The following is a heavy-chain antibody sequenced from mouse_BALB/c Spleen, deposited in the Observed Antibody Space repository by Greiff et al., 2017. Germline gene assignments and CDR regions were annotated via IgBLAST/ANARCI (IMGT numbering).Heavy chain of an antibody. CDR2: IRNKANGYTT. D-gene: IGHD5-1*01. V-gene: IGHV7-3*02. CDR1: GFTFTDYY. CDR3: ARDEGFTSMDY. J-gene: IGHJ4*01. Sequence: VKVVESGGGLVQPGGSLRLSCATSGFTFTDYYMSWVRQPPGKALEWLGFIRNKANGYTTEYSASVKGRFTISRDNSQSILYLQMNTLRAEDSATYYCARDEGFTSMDYWGQGTSVTVSS.